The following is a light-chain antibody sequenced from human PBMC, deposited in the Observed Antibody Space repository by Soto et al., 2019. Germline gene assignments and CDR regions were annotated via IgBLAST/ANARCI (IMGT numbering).Light chain of an antibody. CDR2: DAS. Sequence: TVMTHSPGTLSVSPWERATLSCGASQSVASNLAWYQQKPGQAPRLLISDASNRATGIPARFSGSGSGTDFTLTISSLEPEDFAVYYCQHRSEWPVSFGQGTRLEIK. J-gene: IGKJ5*01. CDR1: QSVASN. CDR3: QHRSEWPVS. V-gene: IGKV3-11*01.